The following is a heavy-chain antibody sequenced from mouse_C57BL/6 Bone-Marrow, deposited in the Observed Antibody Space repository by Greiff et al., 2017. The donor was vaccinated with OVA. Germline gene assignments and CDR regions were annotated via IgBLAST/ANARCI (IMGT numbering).Heavy chain of an antibody. V-gene: IGHV1-81*01. CDR1: GYTFTSYG. CDR3: ARREYYGSSYDYAMDY. Sequence: VQVVESGAELARPGASVKLSCKASGYTFTSYGISWVKQRTGQGLEWIGEIYPRSGNTYYNEKFKGKATLTADKSSSTAYMELRSLTSEDSAVYFCARREYYGSSYDYAMDYWGQGTSVTVSS. J-gene: IGHJ4*01. CDR2: IYPRSGNT. D-gene: IGHD1-1*01.